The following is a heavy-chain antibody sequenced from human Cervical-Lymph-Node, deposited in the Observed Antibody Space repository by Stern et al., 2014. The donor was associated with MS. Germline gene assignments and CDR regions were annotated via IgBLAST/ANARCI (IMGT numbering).Heavy chain of an antibody. CDR1: GGTFSSYT. J-gene: IGHJ6*02. Sequence: QDQLVQSGAEVKKPGSSVKVSCKAFGGTFSSYTMSWVRQAPGKGLEWMGRSTPIFGTTNYAQKFQDRVTITADKFTSTAYMALNSLRSEDTAVYYCAREALLGGNYYALDVWGQGTTVTVSS. CDR3: AREALLGGNYYALDV. V-gene: IGHV1-69*08. CDR2: STPIFGTT. D-gene: IGHD2-15*01.